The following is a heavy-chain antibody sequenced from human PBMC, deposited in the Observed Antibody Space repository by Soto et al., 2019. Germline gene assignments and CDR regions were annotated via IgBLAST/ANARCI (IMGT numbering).Heavy chain of an antibody. Sequence: SDTLSLTYDDYGSPFSNIYWRSWVRQPPGKGPEWIGEINHRGSANYNPSLKSRVTISVDISKSQFSLRLTSVTAADTAVYYCARYNAASGTYYFDFWGQG. J-gene: IGHJ4*02. CDR2: INHRGSA. D-gene: IGHD6-13*01. CDR1: GSPFSNIYW. V-gene: IGHV4-4*02. CDR3: ARYNAASGTYYFDF.